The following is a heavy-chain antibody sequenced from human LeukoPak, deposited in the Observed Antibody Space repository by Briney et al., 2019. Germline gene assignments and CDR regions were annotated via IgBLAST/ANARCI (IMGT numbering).Heavy chain of an antibody. J-gene: IGHJ6*03. CDR2: IYYSGST. Sequence: PSETLSLTCTVSGGSISSYYWSWIRQPPGKGLERIGYIYYSGSTNYNPSLKSRVTISVDTSKNQFSLKLSSVTAADTAVYYCAGFWSGYYYYYYMDVWGKGTTVTVSS. CDR3: AGFWSGYYYYYYMDV. D-gene: IGHD3-3*01. CDR1: GGSISSYY. V-gene: IGHV4-59*01.